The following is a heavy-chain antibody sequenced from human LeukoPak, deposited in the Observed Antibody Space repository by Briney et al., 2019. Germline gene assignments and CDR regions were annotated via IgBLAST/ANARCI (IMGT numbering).Heavy chain of an antibody. D-gene: IGHD1-1*01. J-gene: IGHJ3*02. CDR1: GFTFSSYW. CDR2: ISADGSYT. Sequence: QTGGSLRLSCAASGFTFSSYWMHWVRQAPGKGLVWVTRISADGSYTLYADSVKGRFTISRDNAKNTLYLQMNILRAEDTAVYYCATANSGPDIWGQGTTVTVSS. CDR3: ATANSGPDI. V-gene: IGHV3-74*01.